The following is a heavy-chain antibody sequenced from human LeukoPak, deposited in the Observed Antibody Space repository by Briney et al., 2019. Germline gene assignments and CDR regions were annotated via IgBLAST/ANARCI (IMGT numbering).Heavy chain of an antibody. V-gene: IGHV3-74*01. CDR2: INSDGTST. J-gene: IGHJ5*02. D-gene: IGHD4-17*01. CDR3: AKAAYGDYVNWFDP. CDR1: GFTFSDYW. Sequence: SGGSLRLSCAASGFTFSDYWMHWVRQAPGKGLVWVSRINSDGTSTIYADSVKGRFTISRDNAKNTLYLQMNSLRAEDTAVYYCAKAAYGDYVNWFDPWGQGILVIVSS.